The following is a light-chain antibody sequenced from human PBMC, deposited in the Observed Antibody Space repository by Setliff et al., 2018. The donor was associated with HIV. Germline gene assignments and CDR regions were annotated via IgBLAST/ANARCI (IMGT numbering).Light chain of an antibody. V-gene: IGLV2-23*02. CDR2: EVS. J-gene: IGLJ1*01. CDR3: CSYAGGGTYV. CDR1: SSDIGGHNF. Sequence: QSALTQPASVSGSPGQSITISCAGSSSDIGGHNFVSWYQQRPGRAPNLIIYEVSKRPSGVSDRFSASKSGNTASLAISGVQPEDETDYFCCSYAGGGTYVFGSGTKVTVL.